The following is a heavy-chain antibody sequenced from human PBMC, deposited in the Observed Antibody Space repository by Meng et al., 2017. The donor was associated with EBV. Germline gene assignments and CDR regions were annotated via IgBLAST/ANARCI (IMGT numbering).Heavy chain of an antibody. CDR1: GGPFRYYA. J-gene: IGHJ4*02. D-gene: IGHD3-10*01. CDR3: ASESGRGYTPDY. V-gene: IGHV1-69*01. Sequence: QGLLGQSAAEVKEPVSWVKGTCKTSGGPFRYYAISWVRQAPGQGLEWLGGFLPRLGAPNYAQKFHGRVKITADESTSTHYMDLSSLRSEDTAIYYCASESGRGYTPDYWGQGTLVTVSS. CDR2: FLPRLGAP.